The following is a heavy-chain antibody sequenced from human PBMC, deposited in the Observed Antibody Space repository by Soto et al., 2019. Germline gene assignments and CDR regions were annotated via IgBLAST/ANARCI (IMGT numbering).Heavy chain of an antibody. CDR2: IYYSGST. CDR1: GGSISSSSYY. V-gene: IGHV4-39*01. CDR3: ARQGDSSGWYGGYYYYYYGMDV. D-gene: IGHD6-19*01. J-gene: IGHJ6*02. Sequence: SETLSLTCTVSGGSISSSSYYWGWIRQPPGKGLEWIGSIYYSGSTYYNPSLKSRVTISVDTSKNQFSLKLSSVTAADTAVYYCARQGDSSGWYGGYYYYYYGMDVWGQGTTVTVSS.